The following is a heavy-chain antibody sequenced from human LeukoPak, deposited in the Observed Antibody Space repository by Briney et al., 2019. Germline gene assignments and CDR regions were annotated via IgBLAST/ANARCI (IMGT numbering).Heavy chain of an antibody. CDR1: GFAFSRYS. D-gene: IGHD4-17*01. CDR2: ISYSGPHM. J-gene: IGHJ4*02. V-gene: IGHV3-21*01. CDR3: ASNDYRDEGIDS. Sequence: PGGSLRLSCAASGFAFSRYSMNWVRQAPGKGPEWVSSISYSGPHMFYADSVRGRFTISRDNAENSLFLQMNSLRAEDTAVYFCASNDYRDEGIDSWGQGTLVTVSS.